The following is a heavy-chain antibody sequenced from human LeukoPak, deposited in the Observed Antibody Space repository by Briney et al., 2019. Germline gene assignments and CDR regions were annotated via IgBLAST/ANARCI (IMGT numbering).Heavy chain of an antibody. CDR2: INGSDCST. J-gene: IGHJ6*02. V-gene: IGHV3-23*01. D-gene: IGHD3-10*01. CDR3: ANSGGLSGSGRLAIDV. Sequence: PGGSLTLSCAASGFTFITYVMRWVRLPPAKEVAWVSGINGSDCSTYYPDSVKGRFTSSRDNSNNTLYVPMNSLSVEDTAVYYCANSGGLSGSGRLAIDVWGQGTTVTVSS. CDR1: GFTFITYV.